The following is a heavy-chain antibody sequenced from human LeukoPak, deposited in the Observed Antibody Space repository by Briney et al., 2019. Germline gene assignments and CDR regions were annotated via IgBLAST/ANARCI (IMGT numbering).Heavy chain of an antibody. D-gene: IGHD6-19*01. V-gene: IGHV3-7*01. CDR2: TKQDGSEK. CDR1: GFTFSSYW. CDR3: ARTQGTGWNY. J-gene: IGHJ4*02. Sequence: GGSLRLSCAASGFTFSSYWMSWVRQPPGKGLEWVANTKQDGSEKYYVDSVKVRFTITRDNAKNLLYLQMNSLRAEDTAVYYCARTQGTGWNYWGQGTLVTVSS.